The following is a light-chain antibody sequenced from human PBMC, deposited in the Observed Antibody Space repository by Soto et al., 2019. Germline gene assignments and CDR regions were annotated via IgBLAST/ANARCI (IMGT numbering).Light chain of an antibody. V-gene: IGLV2-14*01. CDR1: SSDVGGYNY. J-gene: IGLJ2*01. CDR2: EVS. Sequence: QSVLTQPASVSGSPGQSITISCTGTSSDVGGYNYVSWYQQHPGKAPKLMIYEVSNRPSGVSNRFSGSKSGNTASLTISGLQADDDADYYCSSYTSSATPVVFGGGTKLTVL. CDR3: SSYTSSATPVV.